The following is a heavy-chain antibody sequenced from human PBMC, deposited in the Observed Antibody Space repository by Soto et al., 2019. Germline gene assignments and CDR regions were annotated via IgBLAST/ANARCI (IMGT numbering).Heavy chain of an antibody. D-gene: IGHD3-22*01. CDR1: GFTFSSCA. CDR2: IIDSGAST. Sequence: PGGSLRLSCAASGFTFSSCALGWVRQAPGKGLEWVSDIIDSGASTYYADSVKGRFTISRDNSKSTLYLQMNSLRAEDTAVYYCARDMRTMIVVVNGGLGYWGQGTLVTVSS. V-gene: IGHV3-23*01. CDR3: ARDMRTMIVVVNGGLGY. J-gene: IGHJ4*02.